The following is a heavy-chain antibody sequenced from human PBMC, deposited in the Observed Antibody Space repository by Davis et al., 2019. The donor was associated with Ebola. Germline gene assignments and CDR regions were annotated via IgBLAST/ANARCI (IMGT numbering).Heavy chain of an antibody. J-gene: IGHJ4*02. CDR3: TKDFDYVNGY. Sequence: GGSLRLSCAASGFTFSSYTMNWARQVPGKGLEWISYIDISSSTMDYADSVEGRFTISRDNTKNTLYLQMNSLRVEDTAVYYCTKDFDYVNGYWGQGALVTVSS. CDR1: GFTFSSYT. V-gene: IGHV3-48*04. CDR2: IDISSSTM. D-gene: IGHD4-17*01.